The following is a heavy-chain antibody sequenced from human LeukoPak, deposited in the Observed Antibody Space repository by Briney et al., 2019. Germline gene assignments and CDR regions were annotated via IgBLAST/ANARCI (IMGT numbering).Heavy chain of an antibody. CDR3: ARDRGRHYYGSGNPHYYMDV. D-gene: IGHD3-10*01. J-gene: IGHJ6*03. Sequence: SSETLSLTCTVSGGSISSSSYYWGWIRQPPGKGLEWIGSIYHSRSTYYNPSLKSRVTISVDTSKNQFSLKLSSVTAADTAVYYCARDRGRHYYGSGNPHYYMDVWGKGTTVTVSS. CDR1: GGSISSSSYY. CDR2: IYHSRST. V-gene: IGHV4-39*07.